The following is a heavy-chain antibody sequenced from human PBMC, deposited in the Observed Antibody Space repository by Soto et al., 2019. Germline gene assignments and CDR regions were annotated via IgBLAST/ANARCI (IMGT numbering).Heavy chain of an antibody. V-gene: IGHV4-31*03. J-gene: IGHJ6*02. Sequence: PSETLSLTCTVSGGSISSGGYYWSWIRQHPGKGLEWIGYIYHSGSIHYNASLKSRATLSVDKSRNQFSLKLSSVTAADTAVYYCARGSSIAGLYYGMDVWGQGTTVTVSS. CDR3: ARGSSIAGLYYGMDV. CDR2: IYHSGSI. D-gene: IGHD6-6*01. CDR1: GGSISSGGYY.